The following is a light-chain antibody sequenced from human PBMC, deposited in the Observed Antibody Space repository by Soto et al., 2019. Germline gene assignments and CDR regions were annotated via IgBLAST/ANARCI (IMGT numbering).Light chain of an antibody. J-gene: IGKJ4*01. Sequence: DIQMTQSPSSLSASLGDSVTITCRASQGISSWLAWYQQKPEKAPKSLIYAAYSLQSGVPSRFSGSGSGTDFTLTISSLQPEDFAVYYCQQYNNWLALTFGGGTKVDIK. V-gene: IGKV1D-16*01. CDR3: QQYNNWLALT. CDR2: AAY. CDR1: QGISSW.